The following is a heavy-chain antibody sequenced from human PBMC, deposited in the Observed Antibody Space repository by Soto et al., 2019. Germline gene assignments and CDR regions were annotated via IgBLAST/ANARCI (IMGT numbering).Heavy chain of an antibody. D-gene: IGHD6-25*01. J-gene: IGHJ4*02. V-gene: IGHV3-7*01. CDR1: GFTFSSYY. CDR2: IKEDGSEE. CDR3: TSGPLGAAHY. Sequence: EVQLVESGGGLVQPGGSLRLSCAASGFTFSSYYMTWVRQAPGKGLEWVANIKEDGSEEFYVDSAKGPFTISRDNAKNSLFLQMDSLRVEDTAVYYCTSGPLGAAHYWGQGTLVSVSS.